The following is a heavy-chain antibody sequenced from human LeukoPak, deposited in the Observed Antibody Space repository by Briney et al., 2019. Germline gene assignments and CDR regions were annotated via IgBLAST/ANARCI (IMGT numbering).Heavy chain of an antibody. Sequence: SETLSLTCAVSGYSISSGYYWGWIRQPPGKGLEWIGIIYHSGSTYYNPSLKRRVTISVDTSKNQFSLKLSSVTAADTAVYYCARHNLRIAAAGTDYWGQGTLVTVSS. CDR2: IYHSGST. D-gene: IGHD6-13*01. CDR3: ARHNLRIAAAGTDY. V-gene: IGHV4-38-2*01. CDR1: GYSISSGYY. J-gene: IGHJ4*02.